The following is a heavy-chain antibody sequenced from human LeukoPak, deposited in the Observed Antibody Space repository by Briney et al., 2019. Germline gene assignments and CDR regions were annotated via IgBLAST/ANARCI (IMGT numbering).Heavy chain of an antibody. J-gene: IGHJ4*02. CDR3: ARDRSGSGSNYFDY. CDR2: INPNSGGT. V-gene: IGHV1-2*02. CDR1: GYTFTAYY. D-gene: IGHD3-10*01. Sequence: ASVKVSCRPSGYTFTAYYIHWVRQAPGQGLEWVGWINPNSGGTNYAQKFQGRVTMTRDTSISTAYMELNILRSDDTAVYYCARDRSGSGSNYFDYWGQGTLVTVSS.